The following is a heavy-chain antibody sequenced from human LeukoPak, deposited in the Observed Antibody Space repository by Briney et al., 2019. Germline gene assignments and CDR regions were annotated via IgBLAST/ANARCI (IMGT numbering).Heavy chain of an antibody. V-gene: IGHV4-4*07. Sequence: SETLSLTCTVSGGSISSYYWSWLRQPAGKGLEWVGRIYTSGSTNYNPSLKSRVTMSVDTSKNQFSLKLSSVTAADTALYYCATLWFGNLYGMDVWGQGTTVTVSS. CDR3: ATLWFGNLYGMDV. CDR2: IYTSGST. D-gene: IGHD3-10*01. CDR1: GGSISSYY. J-gene: IGHJ6*02.